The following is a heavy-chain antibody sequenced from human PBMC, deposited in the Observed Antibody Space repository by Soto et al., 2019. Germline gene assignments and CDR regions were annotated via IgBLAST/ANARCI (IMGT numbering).Heavy chain of an antibody. D-gene: IGHD6-13*01. CDR3: AKGGDSSSWKNWFDP. CDR2: ISVRGDVI. J-gene: IGHJ5*02. Sequence: QVQLVESGGGLVKPGGSLRLSCAASGFTFTDYYMSWIRQIPGKGLEWISYISVRGDVIHYIDSVKGRFTISRDNAKNAVFLQMNSLRAEDTAVYYCAKGGDSSSWKNWFDPWGQGTLVTVSS. V-gene: IGHV3-11*01. CDR1: GFTFTDYY.